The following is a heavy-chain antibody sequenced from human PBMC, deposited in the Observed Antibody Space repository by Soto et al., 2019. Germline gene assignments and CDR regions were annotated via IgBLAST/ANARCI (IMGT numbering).Heavy chain of an antibody. CDR2: ISAYNGNT. V-gene: IGHV1-18*01. J-gene: IGHJ4*02. Sequence: AAVKVSCKASGYTFTSYGISWVRQAPGQGLEWMGWISAYNGNTNYAQKLQGRVTMTTDTSTSTAYMELRSLRSDDTAVYYCAGEQNEGSGGNCFDSWGQGTLVTVSS. CDR3: AGEQNEGSGGNCFDS. CDR1: GYTFTSYG. D-gene: IGHD2-15*01.